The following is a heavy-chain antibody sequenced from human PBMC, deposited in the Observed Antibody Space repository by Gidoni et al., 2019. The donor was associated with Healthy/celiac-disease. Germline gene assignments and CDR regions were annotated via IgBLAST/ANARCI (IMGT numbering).Heavy chain of an antibody. CDR1: GGSISSYY. D-gene: IGHD6-6*01. Sequence: QVQLQESGPGLVKPSETLSLTCTVSGGSISSYYWSWIRQPPGKGLEWIGYIYYSGSTNYNPSLKSRVTISVDTSKNQFSLKLSSVTAADTAVYYCARQLGAFSKYSSSSHGMDVWGQGTTVTVSS. J-gene: IGHJ6*02. CDR2: IYYSGST. V-gene: IGHV4-59*08. CDR3: ARQLGAFSKYSSSSHGMDV.